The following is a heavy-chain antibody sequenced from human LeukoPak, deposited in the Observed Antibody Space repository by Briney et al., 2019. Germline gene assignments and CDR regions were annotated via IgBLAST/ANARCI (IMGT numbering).Heavy chain of an antibody. V-gene: IGHV4-59*12. D-gene: IGHD6-6*01. CDR3: ARRMEYSSSINFDY. CDR2: IYYSGST. CDR1: GGSISSYY. J-gene: IGHJ4*02. Sequence: PSETLSLTCTVSGGSISSYYWSWIRQPPGKGLEWIGYIYYSGSTNYNPSLKSRVTISVDTSKNQFSLKLSSVTAADTAVYYCARRMEYSSSINFDYWGQGTLVTVSS.